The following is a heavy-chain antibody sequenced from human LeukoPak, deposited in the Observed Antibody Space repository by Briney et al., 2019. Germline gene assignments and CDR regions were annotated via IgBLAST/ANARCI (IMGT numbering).Heavy chain of an antibody. Sequence: PSETLSLTCTVSGGSISSYYWSWIRQPAGKGLDGIGRIYTSGSTNYNPSLKSRVTMSVDTSKNQVALKLSSVTAADTAVYYCARDRDYGDLYYFDYWGQGTLVTVSS. D-gene: IGHD4-17*01. CDR2: IYTSGST. CDR1: GGSISSYY. V-gene: IGHV4-4*07. J-gene: IGHJ4*02. CDR3: ARDRDYGDLYYFDY.